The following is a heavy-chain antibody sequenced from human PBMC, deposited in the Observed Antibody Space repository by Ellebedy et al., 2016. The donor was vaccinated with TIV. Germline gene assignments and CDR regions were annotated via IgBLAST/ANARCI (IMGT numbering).Heavy chain of an antibody. CDR2: INHSGST. CDR1: GGSISSSSYY. CDR3: ARGRCSGGSCYSGGVVYYFDY. Sequence: SATLSLTXTVSGGSISSSSYYWGWIRQPPGKGLEWIGEINHSGSTNYNPSLKSRVTISVDTSKNQFSLKLSSVTAADTAVYYCARGRCSGGSCYSGGVVYYFDYWGQGTLVTVSS. D-gene: IGHD2-15*01. J-gene: IGHJ4*02. V-gene: IGHV4-39*07.